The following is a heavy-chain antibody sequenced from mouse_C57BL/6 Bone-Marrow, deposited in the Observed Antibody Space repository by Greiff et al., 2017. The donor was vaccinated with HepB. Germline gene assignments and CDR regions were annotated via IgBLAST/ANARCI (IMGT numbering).Heavy chain of an antibody. CDR3: ARALYDYDWAWFAY. J-gene: IGHJ3*01. CDR1: GFTFSSYA. Sequence: EVMLVESGGGLVKPGGSLKLSCAASGFTFSSYAMSWVRQTPEKRLEWVATISDGGSYTYYPDNVKGRFTISRDNAKNNLYLQMSHLKSEDTAMYYCARALYDYDWAWFAYWGQGTLVTVSA. V-gene: IGHV5-4*03. D-gene: IGHD2-4*01. CDR2: ISDGGSYT.